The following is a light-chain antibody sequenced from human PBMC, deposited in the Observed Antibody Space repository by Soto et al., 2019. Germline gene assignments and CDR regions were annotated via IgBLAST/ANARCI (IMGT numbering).Light chain of an antibody. CDR3: QHNNSYSWA. CDR2: KAS. J-gene: IGKJ1*01. Sequence: EIQMTQSPSTLSGSVGDRVTITCRASQTISSWLAWYQQKPGKAPKLLIYKASTLTSGVPSRFSGSGSGTEFPLTISSLHPDDVATYYCQHNNSYSWAFGQGTKVELK. CDR1: QTISSW. V-gene: IGKV1-5*03.